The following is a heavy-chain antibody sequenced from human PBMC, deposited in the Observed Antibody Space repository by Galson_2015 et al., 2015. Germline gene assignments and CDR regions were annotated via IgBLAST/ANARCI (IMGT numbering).Heavy chain of an antibody. J-gene: IGHJ6*03. V-gene: IGHV1-69*13. CDR1: GGAFSSYA. D-gene: IGHD3-22*01. CDR3: ARVITGPSNYYYYYMDV. CDR2: IIPIFGTA. Sequence: SVKVSCKASGGAFSSYAISWVRQAPGQGLEWMGGIIPIFGTANYAQKFQGRVTITADESTSTAYMELSSLRSEDTAVYYCARVITGPSNYYYYYMDVWGKGTTVTVSS.